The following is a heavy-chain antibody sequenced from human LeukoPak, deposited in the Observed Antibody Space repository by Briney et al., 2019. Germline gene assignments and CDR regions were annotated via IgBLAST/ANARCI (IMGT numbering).Heavy chain of an antibody. V-gene: IGHV4-59*08. CDR2: IYYSGST. CDR1: GGSISSYY. J-gene: IGHJ4*01. CDR3: VGHNRQGSSWLEYGY. D-gene: IGHD6-13*01. Sequence: SETLSLTCTVSGGSISSYYWSWIRQPPGKGLEWIGYIYYSGSTNYNPSLKSRVTISVDTSKNQFSLKLSSVPAADTAVYYGVGHNRQGSSWLEYGYWGHGTLVTVCS.